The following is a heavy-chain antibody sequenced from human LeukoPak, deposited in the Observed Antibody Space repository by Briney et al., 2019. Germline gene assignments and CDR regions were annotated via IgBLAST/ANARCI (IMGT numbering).Heavy chain of an antibody. D-gene: IGHD5-12*01. CDR1: GGSISTIY. CDR2: IYTSGST. V-gene: IGHV4-4*07. CDR3: ARGLGNYGY. J-gene: IGHJ4*02. Sequence: PSETLSLTCTVSGGSISTIYWSWIRQPAGKGLKWIGRIYTSGSTNYNPSLKSRVTISVDKSKNQFSLKLSSVTAADTAVYYCARGLGNYGYWGQGTLVTVSS.